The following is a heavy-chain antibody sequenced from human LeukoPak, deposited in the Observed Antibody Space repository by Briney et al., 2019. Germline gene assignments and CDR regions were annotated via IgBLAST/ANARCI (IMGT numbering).Heavy chain of an antibody. CDR2: ISGYNGNT. D-gene: IGHD3-22*01. V-gene: IGHV1-18*01. Sequence: ASVKVSCKASGYTFTNYGINWVRQAPGQGLEWMAWISGYNGNTKYAQKLQGRVTMTTDTSTSTAYMELTSLRSDDTAVYYCARAYYYDSSGYNDAFDIWGQGTMVTVSS. J-gene: IGHJ3*02. CDR3: ARAYYYDSSGYNDAFDI. CDR1: GYTFTNYG.